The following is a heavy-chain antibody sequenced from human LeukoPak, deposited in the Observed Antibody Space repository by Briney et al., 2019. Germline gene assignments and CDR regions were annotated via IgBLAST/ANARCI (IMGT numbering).Heavy chain of an antibody. CDR3: AREDVDIVATSYGDIIYYFDY. V-gene: IGHV1-18*01. J-gene: IGHJ4*02. D-gene: IGHD5-12*01. CDR1: GYTFTIYG. Sequence: ASVKVSCKTSGYTFTIYGISWVRQAPGQGLEWMGLISAYGNTNYAQNLQGRVTMTTDTSTSTAYMELRSLRSDDTAVYYCAREDVDIVATSYGDIIYYFDYWGQGTLVTVSS. CDR2: ISAYGNT.